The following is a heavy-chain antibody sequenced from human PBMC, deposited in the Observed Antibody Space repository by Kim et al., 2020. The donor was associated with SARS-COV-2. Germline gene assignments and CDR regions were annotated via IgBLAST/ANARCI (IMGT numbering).Heavy chain of an antibody. D-gene: IGHD3-9*01. V-gene: IGHV4-61*02. CDR2: IYTSGST. J-gene: IGHJ6*04. CDR3: ARDWIWGGYYDILTDPPV. Sequence: SETLSLTCTVSGGSISSGSYYWSWIRQPAGKGLEWIGRIYTSGSTNYNPSLKSRVTISVDTSKNQFSLKLSSVTAADTAVYYCARDWIWGGYYDILTDPPVCGAGTTVTVSS. CDR1: GGSISSGSYY.